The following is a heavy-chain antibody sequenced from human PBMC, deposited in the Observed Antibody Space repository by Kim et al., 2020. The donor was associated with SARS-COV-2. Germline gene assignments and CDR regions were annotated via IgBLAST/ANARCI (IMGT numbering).Heavy chain of an antibody. V-gene: IGHV4-34*01. CDR2: INHSGST. D-gene: IGHD3-16*02. CDR3: ARAPYDYVWGSYRSFCDY. CDR1: GGSFSGYY. J-gene: IGHJ4*01. Sequence: SETLSLTCAVYGGSFSGYYWSWIRQPPGKGLEWIGEINHSGSTNYNPSLKSRVTISVDTSKNQFSLKLSSVTAAATAVYFCARAPYDYVWGSYRSFCDY.